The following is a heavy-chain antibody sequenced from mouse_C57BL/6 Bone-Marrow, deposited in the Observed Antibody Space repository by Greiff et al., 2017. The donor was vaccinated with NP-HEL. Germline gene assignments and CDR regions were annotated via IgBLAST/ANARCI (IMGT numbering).Heavy chain of an antibody. CDR1: GFNIKDDY. J-gene: IGHJ2*01. D-gene: IGHD1-1*01. CDR2: IDPETGDT. Sequence: EVMLVESGAELVRPGASVKLSCTASGFNIKDDYMHWVKQRPEQGLEWIGWIDPETGDTEYASKFQGKATITADTSSNTAYLQLSSLTSEDTAVYYCTNYYGSPLVDYWGQGTTLTVSS. CDR3: TNYYGSPLVDY. V-gene: IGHV14-4*01.